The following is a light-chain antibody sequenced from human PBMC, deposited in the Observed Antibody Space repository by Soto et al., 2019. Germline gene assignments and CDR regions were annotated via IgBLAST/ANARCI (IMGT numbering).Light chain of an antibody. CDR3: SSYTSSSTYV. V-gene: IGLV2-14*01. J-gene: IGLJ1*01. CDR2: EVT. CDR1: GSDVGGYDY. Sequence: QSALTQPASVSGSPGQSITISCTETGSDVGGYDYVSWYQHHPGKAPKVMIYEVTNRPSGVSNRFSGSKSGNTASLTISGLLAEDEADYYCSSYTSSSTYVFGTGTKLTVL.